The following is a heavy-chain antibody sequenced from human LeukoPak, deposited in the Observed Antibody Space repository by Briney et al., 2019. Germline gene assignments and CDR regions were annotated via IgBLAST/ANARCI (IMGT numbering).Heavy chain of an antibody. D-gene: IGHD6-6*01. Sequence: PSETLSLTCTVSDYSISSGYYWGWIRQPPGKGLEWIANIYHSGSTYYNPSLKSRVTISVDTSKNQFSLKLSSVTAADTAVYYCAGKARRAPTKDAFDTWGQGTMVTVSS. CDR2: IYHSGST. CDR3: AGKARRAPTKDAFDT. V-gene: IGHV4-38-2*02. CDR1: DYSISSGYY. J-gene: IGHJ3*02.